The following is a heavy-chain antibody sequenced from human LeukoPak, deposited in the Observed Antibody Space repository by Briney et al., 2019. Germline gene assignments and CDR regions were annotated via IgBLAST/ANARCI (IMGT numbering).Heavy chain of an antibody. CDR2: ADPEDGEA. V-gene: IGHV1-69-2*01. CDR3: VTPTREKTVAAVYLS. Sequence: ATVKISCKASGYTLTDYYMHWVRQAPGKGLEWMGRADPEDGEAMYAEKFQGRVTITADTSIDTVYMELSSLRSEDTAVYYCVTPTREKTVAAVYLSWGQRTQVTVSS. D-gene: IGHD2-15*01. CDR1: GYTLTDYY. J-gene: IGHJ4*02.